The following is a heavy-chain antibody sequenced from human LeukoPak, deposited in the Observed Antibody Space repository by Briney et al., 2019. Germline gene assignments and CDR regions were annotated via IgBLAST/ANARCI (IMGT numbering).Heavy chain of an antibody. CDR3: ARSAVRGVACDY. V-gene: IGHV3-48*01. CDR2: ISTSSRST. Sequence: GGSLRLSCTASGFTFSGFSMHWVRQAPGKGPEWLSYISTSSRSTYYADSVKGRFTISRDNAKNTLFLDMHSLRPGDSAVYYCARSAVRGVACDYWGQGTLLTVSS. CDR1: GFTFSGFS. D-gene: IGHD3-10*01. J-gene: IGHJ4*02.